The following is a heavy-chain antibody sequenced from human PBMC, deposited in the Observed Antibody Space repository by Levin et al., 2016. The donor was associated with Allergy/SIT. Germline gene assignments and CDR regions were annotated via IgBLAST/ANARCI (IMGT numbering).Heavy chain of an antibody. CDR3: ANPWGMGWYFDL. D-gene: IGHD3-16*01. CDR2: ISWDSVNR. J-gene: IGHJ2*01. CDR1: GFIFDDYA. V-gene: IGHV3-9*01. Sequence: SLKISCAASGFIFDDYAMHWVRQTPGKGLEWVSGISWDSVNRGYADSVKGRFTISRDNSKNTLYLQMSSLRPEDTAVYYCANPWGMGWYFDLWGRGTLVHCLL.